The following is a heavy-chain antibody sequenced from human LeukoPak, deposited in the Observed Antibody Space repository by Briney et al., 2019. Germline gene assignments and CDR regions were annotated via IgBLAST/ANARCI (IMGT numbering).Heavy chain of an antibody. CDR3: ARDFPGIAVAGTRPLDY. V-gene: IGHV3-53*01. D-gene: IGHD6-19*01. Sequence: GGSLRLSCAASGFTVSSNYMSWVRQAPGKGLEWVSVIYTGGSTYYADSVKGRFTISRDNSKNTLYLQMNSLRAEDTAVYYCARDFPGIAVAGTRPLDYWGQGTLVTVSS. J-gene: IGHJ4*02. CDR2: IYTGGST. CDR1: GFTVSSNY.